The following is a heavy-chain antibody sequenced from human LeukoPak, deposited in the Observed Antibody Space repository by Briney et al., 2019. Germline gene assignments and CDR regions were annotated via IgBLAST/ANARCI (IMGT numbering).Heavy chain of an antibody. V-gene: IGHV3-33*01. J-gene: IGHJ4*02. CDR3: ARGGVQGVITYYFDF. D-gene: IGHD3-10*01. CDR2: IWYDGSDK. CDR1: GFTFSTYG. Sequence: GGSLRLSCAAFGFTFSTYGMHWVRQAPGKGLEWVAVIWYDGSDKYYADSVKGRFTISRDNSKNTLYLQMNGLRAEDTAVYFCARGGVQGVITYYFDFWGQGTLVTVSS.